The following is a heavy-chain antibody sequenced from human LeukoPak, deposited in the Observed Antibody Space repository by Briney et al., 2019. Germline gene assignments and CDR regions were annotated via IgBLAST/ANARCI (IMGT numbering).Heavy chain of an antibody. CDR3: AALDSSSGWFDP. CDR2: IHYGGST. Sequence: SETLSLTCSVSGTSISSSGYFWGWIRQPPGKGLQWIGSIHYGGSTFYNPSLKSRVTISQDTSKDRFSLKLTSVTAADTAVYYCAALDSSSGWFDPWGRGIPVTVSS. CDR1: GTSISSSGYF. D-gene: IGHD6-6*01. V-gene: IGHV4-39*01. J-gene: IGHJ5*02.